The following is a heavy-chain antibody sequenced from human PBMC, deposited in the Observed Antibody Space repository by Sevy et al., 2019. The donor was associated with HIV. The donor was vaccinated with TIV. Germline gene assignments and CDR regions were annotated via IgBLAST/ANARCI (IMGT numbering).Heavy chain of an antibody. D-gene: IGHD6-13*01. V-gene: IGHV3-74*01. J-gene: IGHJ4*02. CDR3: VAANSWEDY. Sequence: GGSLRLSCEGSGYTFSNYWMHWVRQAPGKGLEWVSRVNSDGSTAYADSVRGRFTTSRANSVNTMCLQRNSLRAEDTALYYCVAANSWEDYWGQGTLVTVSS. CDR2: VNSDGST. CDR1: GYTFSNYW.